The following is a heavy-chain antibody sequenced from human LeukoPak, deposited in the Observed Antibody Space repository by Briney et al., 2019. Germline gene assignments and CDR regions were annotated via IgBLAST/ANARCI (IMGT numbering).Heavy chain of an antibody. CDR3: ARDLSYSGSYVDY. V-gene: IGHV3-21*01. CDR2: ISSSSSYI. Sequence: GALELSLGSSWFHFSSYRKKWGRPGSGEGVGGGSSISSSSSYIYYADSVKGRFTISRDNAKNSLYLQMNSLRAEDTAVYYCARDLSYSGSYVDYWGQGTLVTVSS. D-gene: IGHD1-26*01. CDR1: FHFSSYR. J-gene: IGHJ4*02.